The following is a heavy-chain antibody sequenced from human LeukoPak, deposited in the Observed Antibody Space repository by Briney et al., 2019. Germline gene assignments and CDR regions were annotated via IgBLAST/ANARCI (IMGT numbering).Heavy chain of an antibody. CDR1: GFIFSSYW. Sequence: PGGSLRLSCAASGFIFSSYWMSWVRQAPGKGLEWVSVIYSGGSTYYADSVKGRFTISRDNSKNTLYLQMNSLRAEDTAVYYCARGDYYDSSGADYWGQGTLVTVSS. D-gene: IGHD3-22*01. CDR2: IYSGGST. J-gene: IGHJ4*02. V-gene: IGHV3-53*01. CDR3: ARGDYYDSSGADY.